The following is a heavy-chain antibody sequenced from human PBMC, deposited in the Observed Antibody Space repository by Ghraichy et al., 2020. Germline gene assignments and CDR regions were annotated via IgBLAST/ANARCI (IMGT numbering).Heavy chain of an antibody. Sequence: GGSLRLSCAASGFTFSSYAMHWVRQAPGKGLEWVAVISYDGSNKYYADSVKGRFTISRDNSKNTLYLQMNSLRAEDTAVYYCATEPVWFGELSSDYWGQGTLVTVSS. D-gene: IGHD3-10*01. V-gene: IGHV3-30-3*01. J-gene: IGHJ4*02. CDR1: GFTFSSYA. CDR2: ISYDGSNK. CDR3: ATEPVWFGELSSDY.